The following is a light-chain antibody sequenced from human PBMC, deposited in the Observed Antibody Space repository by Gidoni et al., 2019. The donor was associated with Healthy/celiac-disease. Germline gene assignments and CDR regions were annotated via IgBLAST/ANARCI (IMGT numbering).Light chain of an antibody. CDR3: HQYYSTPRT. CDR2: WAS. V-gene: IGKV4-1*01. J-gene: IGKJ1*01. Sequence: DIVMTQSPESLAVSLGERASTNCKSSQSVLYSSNNKNYIAWYQQKPGQPPKLLIYWASTRESVVPNLFSGSGSGTYFTLTISILQAEDVAVYYCHQYYSTPRTFXXXTKVEIK. CDR1: QSVLYSSNNKNY.